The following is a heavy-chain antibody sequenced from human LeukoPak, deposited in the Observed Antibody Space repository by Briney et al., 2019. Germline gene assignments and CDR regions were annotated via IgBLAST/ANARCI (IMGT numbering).Heavy chain of an antibody. D-gene: IGHD4-23*01. Sequence: GGSLRLSCAASGFTFDDYTMHWVRQAPGKGLEWVSLISWDGGSTYYADSVKGRFTISRDNSKNSLYLQMNSLRTEDTALYYCAKDLYDYGGNRGGFDYWGQGTLVTVSS. J-gene: IGHJ4*02. CDR2: ISWDGGST. CDR3: AKDLYDYGGNRGGFDY. CDR1: GFTFDDYT. V-gene: IGHV3-43*01.